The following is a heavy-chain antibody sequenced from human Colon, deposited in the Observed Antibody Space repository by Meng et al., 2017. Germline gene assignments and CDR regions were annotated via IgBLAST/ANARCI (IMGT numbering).Heavy chain of an antibody. CDR3: ARDRGCSGGSCYPYYYGMDV. D-gene: IGHD2-15*01. CDR1: GDSVSSNSAA. CDR2: TYYRSKWYN. J-gene: IGHJ6*02. Sequence: SQTLSLTCAISGDSVSSNSAAWNWIRQSPSRGLEWLGRTYYRSKWYNDYAVSVKSRITINPDTSKNQFSLQLNSVTPEDTAVYYCARDRGCSGGSCYPYYYGMDVWGQGTTVTVSS. V-gene: IGHV6-1*01.